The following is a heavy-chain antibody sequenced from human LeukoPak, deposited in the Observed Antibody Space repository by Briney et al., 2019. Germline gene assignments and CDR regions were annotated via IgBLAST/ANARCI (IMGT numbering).Heavy chain of an antibody. J-gene: IGHJ3*02. CDR3: AKDRRPTYYSDSSGYYFRDAFDM. CDR1: GFTFSSYG. D-gene: IGHD3-22*01. V-gene: IGHV3-30*02. CDR2: IRYDGSNK. Sequence: GGSLRLSCAASGFTFSSYGMHWVRQAPGKGLEWVAFIRYDGSNKYYADSVKGRFTISRDNSKNTLYLRMNSLRTEDTAVYYCAKDRRPTYYSDSSGYYFRDAFDMWGQGTMVTVSS.